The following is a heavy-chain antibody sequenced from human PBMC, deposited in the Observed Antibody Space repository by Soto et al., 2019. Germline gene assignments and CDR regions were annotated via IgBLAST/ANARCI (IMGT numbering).Heavy chain of an antibody. CDR1: GFTFSSYG. D-gene: IGHD4-17*01. V-gene: IGHV3-30*18. CDR3: AKHTVTTGTFDY. Sequence: GSSLSLSCAASGFTFSSYGMNWVRQAPGKGLEWVAVISYDGSNKYYADSVKVRFTISRDNSKNTLYLQMNSLRAQDTAVYYCAKHTVTTGTFDYWGQGTLVTVSS. J-gene: IGHJ4*02. CDR2: ISYDGSNK.